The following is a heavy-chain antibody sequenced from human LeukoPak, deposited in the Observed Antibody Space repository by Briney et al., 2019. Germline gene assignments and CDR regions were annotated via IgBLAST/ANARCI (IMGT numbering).Heavy chain of an antibody. V-gene: IGHV1-24*01. CDR2: FDPEDGET. J-gene: IGHJ4*02. Sequence: ASVKVSCKVSGYTLTELSMHWVRQAPGKGLEWMRGFDPEDGETIYAQKFQGRVTMTEDTSTDTAYMELSSLRSEDTAVYYCATTFPGIAKYYFDYWGQGTLVTVSS. CDR1: GYTLTELS. D-gene: IGHD6-13*01. CDR3: ATTFPGIAKYYFDY.